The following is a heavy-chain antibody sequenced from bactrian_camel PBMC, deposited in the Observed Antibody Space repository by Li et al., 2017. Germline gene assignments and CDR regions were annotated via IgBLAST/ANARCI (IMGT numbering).Heavy chain of an antibody. CDR3: ASDPLFYVYHA. Sequence: QLVESGGGSVQAGGSLTLSCAGSGPSGFTFSRYYMSWVRQVPGKGLEWVASMYRENSKYYTRAVKGRFTISRDNAASTLYLQMNSLEETDTALYYCASDPLFYVYHAWGKGTQVTVS. J-gene: IGHJ6*01. CDR2: MYRENSK. CDR1: GPSGFTFSRYY. D-gene: IGHD1*01. V-gene: IGHV3-2*01.